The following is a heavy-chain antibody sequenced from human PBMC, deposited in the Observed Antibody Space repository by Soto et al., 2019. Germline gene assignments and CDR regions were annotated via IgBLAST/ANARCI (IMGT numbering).Heavy chain of an antibody. V-gene: IGHV3-48*02. CDR2: ISSSSSAI. Sequence: PGGSLSLSCAASGFTFSRYSMNWVRQAPGKGLEWVSYISSSSSAIYNADPVRGRFTISRDNAKNSLYLQMNGLRDENTTVYYLERDVYYCDNSSYPNRFDSWGQGTLVTVYS. D-gene: IGHD3-22*01. CDR1: GFTFSRYS. CDR3: ERDVYYCDNSSYPNRFDS. J-gene: IGHJ5*01.